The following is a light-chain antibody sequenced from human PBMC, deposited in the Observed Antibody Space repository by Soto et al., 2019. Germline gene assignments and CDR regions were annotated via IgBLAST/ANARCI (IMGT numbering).Light chain of an antibody. CDR1: SSDVGTHSL. Sequence: QSALTQPASLSGSPGQSITISCTGTSSDVGTHSLVSWYQQHPGKAPELIIYGVDKRPSGVSDRFSGSKSGNGASLTISGLQSEDEAHYYCCSYASTVTWVFGGGTKVTVL. V-gene: IGLV2-23*02. J-gene: IGLJ3*02. CDR2: GVD. CDR3: CSYASTVTWV.